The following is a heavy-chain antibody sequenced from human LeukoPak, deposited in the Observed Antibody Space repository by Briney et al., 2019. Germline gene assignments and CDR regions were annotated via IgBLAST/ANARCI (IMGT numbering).Heavy chain of an antibody. J-gene: IGHJ4*02. Sequence: SETLSLTCTVSGGSISSSNYYWAWIRQPPGKGLEWIGSIYYSGTTYYSPSLKSRVIISVDRSKNQFSLKMTSVTAADTALYHCAPGSPSTGYYQYWGEGTLVTVSS. CDR1: GGSISSSNYY. CDR2: IYYSGTT. V-gene: IGHV4-39*01. CDR3: APGSPSTGYYQY. D-gene: IGHD3-9*01.